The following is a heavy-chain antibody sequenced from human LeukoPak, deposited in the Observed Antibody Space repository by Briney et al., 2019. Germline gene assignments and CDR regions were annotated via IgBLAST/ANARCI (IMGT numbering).Heavy chain of an antibody. CDR3: ARAIPGYSSGRLFDY. V-gene: IGHV4-59*01. CDR2: IYYSGST. D-gene: IGHD6-19*01. Sequence: KTSETLSLTCTVSGGSISSYYWSWIRQPPGKGLEWIGYIYYSGSTNYNPSLKSRVTIPVDTSKNQFSLKLSSVTAADTAVYYCARAIPGYSSGRLFDYWGQGTLVTVSS. J-gene: IGHJ4*02. CDR1: GGSISSYY.